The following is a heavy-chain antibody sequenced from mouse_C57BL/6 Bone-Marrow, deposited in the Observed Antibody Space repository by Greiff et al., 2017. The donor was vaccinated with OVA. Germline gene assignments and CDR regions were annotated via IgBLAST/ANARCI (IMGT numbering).Heavy chain of an antibody. D-gene: IGHD1-1*01. CDR1: GFTFSSYA. CDR3: ARDEGSYYYGSSYGFFAY. Sequence: EVQLQESGGGLVKPGGSLKLSCAASGFTFSSYAMSWVRQTPEKRLEWVATISDGGSYTYYPDNVKGRFTISRDNAKNNMYLQMSHLKSEDTAMYYWARDEGSYYYGSSYGFFAYWGQGTLVTVSA. CDR2: ISDGGSYT. V-gene: IGHV5-4*01. J-gene: IGHJ3*01.